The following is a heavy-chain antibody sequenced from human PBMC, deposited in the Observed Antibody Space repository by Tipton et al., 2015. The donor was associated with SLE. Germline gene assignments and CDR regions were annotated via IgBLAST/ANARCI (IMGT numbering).Heavy chain of an antibody. CDR1: GFTFDDYT. Sequence: SLRLSCAASGFTFDDYTMHWVRQAPGKGLEWVSLISWDGGSTYYADSVKGRFTISRDNSKNSLYLQMNSLRAEDTAVYYCARGERFGELNVGDYWGQGTLVTVSS. J-gene: IGHJ4*02. D-gene: IGHD3-10*01. V-gene: IGHV3-43*01. CDR2: ISWDGGST. CDR3: ARGERFGELNVGDY.